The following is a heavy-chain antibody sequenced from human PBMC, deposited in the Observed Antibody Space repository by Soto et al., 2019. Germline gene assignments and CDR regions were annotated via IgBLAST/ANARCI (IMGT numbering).Heavy chain of an antibody. J-gene: IGHJ1*01. CDR1: GYTYTSYG. D-gene: IGHD4-17*01. Sequence: ASVKVSCKASGYTYTSYGISWVRREPGQGLEWMGWISAYNGNTNYAQKLQGRVTMTTDTSTSTAYMELRSLRSDDTAVYYCARALSDYGDYDEYFQHWGQGTLVTVSS. V-gene: IGHV1-18*01. CDR3: ARALSDYGDYDEYFQH. CDR2: ISAYNGNT.